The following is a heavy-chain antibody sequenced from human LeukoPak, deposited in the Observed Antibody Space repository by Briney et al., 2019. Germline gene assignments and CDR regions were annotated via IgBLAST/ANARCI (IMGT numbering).Heavy chain of an antibody. CDR2: ISAYNGNT. CDR3: ARGTPDYDFWSGYDY. Sequence: GASVKVSCKASGYTFTSYGISWVRQAPGQGLEWMGWISAYNGNTNYAQKLQGRVTMTTDTSTSTAYMELRSLRSDDTAVYYCARGTPDYDFWSGYDYWGQGTLVTVSS. D-gene: IGHD3-3*01. V-gene: IGHV1-18*01. CDR1: GYTFTSYG. J-gene: IGHJ4*02.